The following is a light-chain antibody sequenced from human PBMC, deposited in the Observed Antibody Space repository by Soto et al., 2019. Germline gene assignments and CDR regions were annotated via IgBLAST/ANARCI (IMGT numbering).Light chain of an antibody. CDR2: DAS. CDR1: QSVSSH. J-gene: IGKJ2*01. Sequence: EIVLTQSPATLSLSPGERATLSCRASQSVSSHLAWYQQKPGQAPRLLINDASNRATGIPARFSGSGSGTYFTLTISSLEPEDFAIYYCQQRDAFGQGTKLEIK. V-gene: IGKV3-11*01. CDR3: QQRDA.